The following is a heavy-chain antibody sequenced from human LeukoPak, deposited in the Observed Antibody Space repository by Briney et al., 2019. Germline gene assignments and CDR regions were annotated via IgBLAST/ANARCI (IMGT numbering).Heavy chain of an antibody. Sequence: GGPLRLSCAASGFTFSRYSMNWVRQAPGKGLEWVSYISYTGTIYYADSVKGRFTISRDNAKNSLYLHMNSLRAEDTAVYYCTRDPRALDYWGQGTLVTVSS. CDR2: ISYTGTI. CDR1: GFTFSRYS. J-gene: IGHJ4*02. CDR3: TRDPRALDY. V-gene: IGHV3-48*01.